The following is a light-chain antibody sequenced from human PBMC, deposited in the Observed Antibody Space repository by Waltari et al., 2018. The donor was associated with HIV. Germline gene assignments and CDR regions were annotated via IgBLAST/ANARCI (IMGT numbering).Light chain of an antibody. CDR1: QGVGND. CDR2: ASS. J-gene: IGKJ4*01. V-gene: IGKV1-17*01. CDR3: LQYNSFPLT. Sequence: DLQMFQSPSSLSASVGDRVTITCRASQGVGNDLVWFQQKPGEAPRRLIFASSTLQSDVPSRFSGSGSGTEFTLTISSLQPEDFATYYCLQYNSFPLTFGGGTKVEIK.